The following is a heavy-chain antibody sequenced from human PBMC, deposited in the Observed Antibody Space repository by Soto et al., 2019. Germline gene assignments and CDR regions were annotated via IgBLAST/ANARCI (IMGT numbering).Heavy chain of an antibody. V-gene: IGHV4-39*01. D-gene: IGHD4-4*01. CDR1: GGSFSSRLYY. CDR2: LYFGGST. Sequence: SETLSLTCAVYGGSFSSRLYYWDWIRHPPGKGLEWIGNLYFGGSTYYNPSLRSRVSISIDTSNNQFSLELSSVTAADTAVYFRGGHSRADYSHGGSGIPDPWGPGTLVTVCS. CDR3: GGHSRADYSHGGSGIPDP. J-gene: IGHJ5*02.